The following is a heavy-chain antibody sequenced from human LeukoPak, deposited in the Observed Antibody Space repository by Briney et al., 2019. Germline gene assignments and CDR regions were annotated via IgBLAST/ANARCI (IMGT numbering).Heavy chain of an antibody. Sequence: SVKVSCKASGGTFSNYAISWVRQAPGQGLEWMGGIIPIFGTANYAQKFQGRATITADESTSTAYMELSSLRSEDTAVYYCARDHDILTGYYRTFDPWGQGTLVTVSS. D-gene: IGHD3-9*01. J-gene: IGHJ5*02. CDR2: IIPIFGTA. CDR3: ARDHDILTGYYRTFDP. V-gene: IGHV1-69*01. CDR1: GGTFSNYA.